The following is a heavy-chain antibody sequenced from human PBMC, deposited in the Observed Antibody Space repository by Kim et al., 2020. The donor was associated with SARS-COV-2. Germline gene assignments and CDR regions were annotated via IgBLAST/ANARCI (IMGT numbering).Heavy chain of an antibody. CDR2: IYYSGST. V-gene: IGHV4-39*07. D-gene: IGHD2-8*02. CDR1: GGSISSSSYY. J-gene: IGHJ5*02. CDR3: ARDQGITGGRWFDP. Sequence: SETLSLTCTVSGGSISSSSYYWGWIRQPPGKGLEWIGSIYYSGSTYYNPSLKSRVTISVDTSKNQFSLKLSSVTAADTAVYYCARDQGITGGRWFDPWGQGTLVTVSS.